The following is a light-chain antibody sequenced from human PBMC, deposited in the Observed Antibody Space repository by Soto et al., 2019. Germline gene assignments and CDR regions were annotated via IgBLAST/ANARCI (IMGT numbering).Light chain of an antibody. J-gene: IGLJ1*01. CDR3: QSYDSRGYV. Sequence: QSVLTQPPSVSGAPGQRVTISCTGSSSNIGAGYDVHWYQQLPGTAPKLLIYGNSNRPSGVPDRFSGSKSGTSASLAITALQAEDEADYYCQSYDSRGYVFGTGTKVTVL. CDR2: GNS. V-gene: IGLV1-40*01. CDR1: SSNIGAGYD.